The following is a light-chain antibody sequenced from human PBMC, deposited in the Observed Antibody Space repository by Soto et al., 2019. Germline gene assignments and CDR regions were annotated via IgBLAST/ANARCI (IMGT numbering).Light chain of an antibody. CDR1: QTINTY. J-gene: IGKJ2*01. V-gene: IGKV1-39*01. CDR2: AAF. Sequence: DIQMTQSPSSLSASVGDRVTITCRARQTINTYLNWYQQKLGKAPKLLIYAAFTLQSGVPSRFSGSGSGTDFTLTISSLQPEDFATYYCQQSYSIPRTFRQGTKLQIK. CDR3: QQSYSIPRT.